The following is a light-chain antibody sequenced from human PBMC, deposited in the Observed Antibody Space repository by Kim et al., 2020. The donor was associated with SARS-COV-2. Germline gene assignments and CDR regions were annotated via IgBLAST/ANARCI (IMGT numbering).Light chain of an antibody. CDR1: QSVSSSY. V-gene: IGKV3-20*01. J-gene: IGKJ2*01. Sequence: LSAGERATLSGRASQSVSSSYLAWYQQKPGQAPRLLIYGASSRATGIPDRFSGSGSGTDFTLTISRLEPEDFAVYYCQQYGSSPRTFGQGTKLEI. CDR3: QQYGSSPRT. CDR2: GAS.